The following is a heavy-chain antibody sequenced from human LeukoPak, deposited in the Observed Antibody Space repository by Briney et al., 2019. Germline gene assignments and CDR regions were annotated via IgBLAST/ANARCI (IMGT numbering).Heavy chain of an antibody. V-gene: IGHV3-7*05. J-gene: IGHJ4*02. CDR2: IKGDGSVK. CDR3: ARFRLAFDY. Sequence: GGSLRLSCVASGFSIGSFWMSWVRQAPGKGLKWVANIKGDGSVKYYVDSVEGRFTISRDNAKNSLYLQMNSLRAEDTAVYYCARFRLAFDYWGQGTLVTVSS. CDR1: GFSIGSFW.